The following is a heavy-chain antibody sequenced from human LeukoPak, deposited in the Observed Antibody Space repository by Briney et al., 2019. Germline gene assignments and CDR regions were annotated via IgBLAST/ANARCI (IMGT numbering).Heavy chain of an antibody. CDR3: ARAGPTVTTAY. Sequence: RPGGSLRLSCAASGFTFSSYSMNWVRQAPGKGLEWVSSISSSSSYIYYADSVKGRFTISRDNAKNSLYLQMSSLRAEDAAVYFCARAGPTVTTAYWGQGTLVTVSS. CDR2: ISSSSSYI. V-gene: IGHV3-21*01. CDR1: GFTFSSYS. D-gene: IGHD4-17*01. J-gene: IGHJ4*02.